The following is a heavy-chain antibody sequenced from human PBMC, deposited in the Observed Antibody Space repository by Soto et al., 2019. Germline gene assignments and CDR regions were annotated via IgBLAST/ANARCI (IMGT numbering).Heavy chain of an antibody. CDR2: INPSGGST. Sequence: ASVKVSCKASGYTFTSYYMHWVRQAPGQGLEWMGIINPSGGSTSYAQKFQGRVTMTRDTSTSTVYMELSSLRSEDTAVYYCARGGLGQQLVTYYYYGMDVWGQGTTVTVSS. V-gene: IGHV1-46*01. D-gene: IGHD6-13*01. CDR1: GYTFTSYY. J-gene: IGHJ6*02. CDR3: ARGGLGQQLVTYYYYGMDV.